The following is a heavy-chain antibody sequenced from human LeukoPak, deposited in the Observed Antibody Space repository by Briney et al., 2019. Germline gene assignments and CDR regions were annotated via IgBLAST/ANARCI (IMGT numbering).Heavy chain of an antibody. CDR3: ARVKAVAAPYYFDY. V-gene: IGHV4-31*03. J-gene: IGHJ4*02. CDR2: IYYSGST. Sequence: PSQTLSLTCTVSGGSISSGGYYWSWIRQHPGRGLEWIGYIYYSGSTYYNPSLKSRVTISVDTSKNQFSLKLSSVTAADTAVYYCARVKAVAAPYYFDYWGQGTLVTVSA. CDR1: GGSISSGGYY. D-gene: IGHD6-19*01.